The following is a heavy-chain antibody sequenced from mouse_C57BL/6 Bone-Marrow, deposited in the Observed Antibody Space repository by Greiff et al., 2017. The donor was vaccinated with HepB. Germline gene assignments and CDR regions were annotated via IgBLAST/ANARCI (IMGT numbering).Heavy chain of an antibody. CDR1: GFNIKDTY. V-gene: IGHV14-3*02. D-gene: IGHD4-1*01. J-gene: IGHJ2*01. CDR3: ARGLGKAY. CDR2: IDPANGNT. Sequence: EVKVVESGAELVKPGASVKLPCTASGFNIKDTYMNWVKQRPEQGLEWIGRIDPANGNTKYDPKFQGKATIPADTSSNTAYLQLSSLTSEDTAVYYCARGLGKAYWGQGTTLTVSS.